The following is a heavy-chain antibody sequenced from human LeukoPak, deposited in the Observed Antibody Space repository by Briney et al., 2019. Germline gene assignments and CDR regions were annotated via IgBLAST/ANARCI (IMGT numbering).Heavy chain of an antibody. J-gene: IGHJ3*02. Sequence: GGPLRLFCAASGFTFSLAAMSWVRQAPGKGLEWVSTNSSCGGGINYADSGKGRFLIFRDNSGRTLYLQMGGLRAEDTATYYCTKNYGDYFHVFHIWSQGTMVTVSS. CDR3: TKNYGDYFHVFHI. D-gene: IGHD4-17*01. CDR1: GFTFSLAA. V-gene: IGHV3-23*01. CDR2: NSSCGGGI.